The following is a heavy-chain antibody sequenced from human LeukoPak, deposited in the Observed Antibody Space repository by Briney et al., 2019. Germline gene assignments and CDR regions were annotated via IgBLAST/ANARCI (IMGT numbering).Heavy chain of an antibody. D-gene: IGHD6-13*01. CDR1: GFTFSSYG. CDR2: IWYDGSNK. Sequence: GGSLRLSCAASGFTFSSYGMHWVRQAPGKGLEWVAVIWYDGSNKYYADSVKGRFTISRDNSKNTLYLQMNSLRAEDTAVYYCARGGEQLVQAFDIWGQGTMVTVSP. J-gene: IGHJ3*02. V-gene: IGHV3-33*01. CDR3: ARGGEQLVQAFDI.